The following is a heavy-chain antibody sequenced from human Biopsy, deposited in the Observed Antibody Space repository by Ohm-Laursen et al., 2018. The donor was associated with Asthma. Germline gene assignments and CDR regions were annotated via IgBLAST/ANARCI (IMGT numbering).Heavy chain of an antibody. CDR1: GLTFRNYG. Sequence: GSLRLSCLASGLTFRNYGMHWVRQAPGKGLEWVSVIYSGGTSHTADSVRGRFTISRDYSKNTLYLQMHSLRAEDTAVYYCARGDSSNWSHYYFDYWGQGTLVTVSS. J-gene: IGHJ4*02. CDR2: IYSGGTS. CDR3: ARGDSSNWSHYYFDY. V-gene: IGHV3-53*01. D-gene: IGHD3-22*01.